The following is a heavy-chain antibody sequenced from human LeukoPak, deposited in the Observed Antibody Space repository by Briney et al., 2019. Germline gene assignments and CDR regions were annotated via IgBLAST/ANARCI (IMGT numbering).Heavy chain of an antibody. CDR2: IYYSGST. V-gene: IGHV4-59*01. J-gene: IGHJ3*02. D-gene: IGHD1-26*01. CDR3: ARGRVVGALDAFDI. Sequence: SETLSLTCTVSGGSISSYYWSWIRQPPGKGLELIGYIYYSGSTNYNPSLKSRVTISVDTSKNQFSLKLSSVTAADTAVYYCARGRVVGALDAFDIWGQGTMVTVSS. CDR1: GGSISSYY.